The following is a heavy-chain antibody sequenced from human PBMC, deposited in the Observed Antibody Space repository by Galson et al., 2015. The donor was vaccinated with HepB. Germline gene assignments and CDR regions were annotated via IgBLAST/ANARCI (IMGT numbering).Heavy chain of an antibody. J-gene: IGHJ4*02. Sequence: SLRLSCAASGFTFSSSWMTWVRLTPGRGLGWVANIKPDGSVKNHVASVRDRFTISRDNAENSLYLQMSSLRAEDTGVYYCARDMAYGALGYRGQGPPVTGSS. V-gene: IGHV3-7*01. CDR3: ARDMAYGALGY. CDR1: GFTFSSSW. D-gene: IGHD4/OR15-4a*01. CDR2: IKPDGSVK.